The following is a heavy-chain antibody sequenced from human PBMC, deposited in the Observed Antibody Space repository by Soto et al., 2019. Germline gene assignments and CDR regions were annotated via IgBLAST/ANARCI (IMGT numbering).Heavy chain of an antibody. CDR2: ISGSGGST. Sequence: PGGSLRLSCAASGFTFRSYAISWVRQAPGKGLEWVSGISGSGGSTYYADSVKGRVTISRDNFENTLFLKMNSLRVEDTAVYYCARTTIFGVVLGWFDPWGPGTLVTVSS. J-gene: IGHJ5*02. CDR1: GFTFRSYA. CDR3: ARTTIFGVVLGWFDP. V-gene: IGHV3-23*01. D-gene: IGHD3-3*01.